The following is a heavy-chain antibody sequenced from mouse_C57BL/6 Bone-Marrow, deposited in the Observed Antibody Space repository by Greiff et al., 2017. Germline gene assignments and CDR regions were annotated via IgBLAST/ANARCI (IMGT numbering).Heavy chain of an antibody. CDR2: ISGGGGNT. CDR3: ARGGLLALDY. CDR1: GFTFSSYT. V-gene: IGHV5-9*01. J-gene: IGHJ4*01. D-gene: IGHD1-1*01. Sequence: EVQGVESGGGLVKPGGSLKLSCAASGFTFSSYTMSWVRQTPEKRLEWVATISGGGGNTYYPDSVKGRFTISRDNAKNTLYLQMSSLRSEDTALYYCARGGLLALDYWGQGTSVTVSS.